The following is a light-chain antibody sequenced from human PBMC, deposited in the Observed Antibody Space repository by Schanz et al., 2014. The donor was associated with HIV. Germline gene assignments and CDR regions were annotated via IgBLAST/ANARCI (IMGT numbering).Light chain of an antibody. J-gene: IGLJ3*02. CDR1: SSDIGGYNY. Sequence: QSALTQPASVSGSPGQSITISCTGTSSDIGGYNYLSWYQQHPGKAPKLILYDVDNRPAGVSNRFSGSKSGNTASLTISGLRAEDEASYYCGSYKSASFPWVFGGGTKLTVL. CDR3: GSYKSASFPWV. CDR2: DVD. V-gene: IGLV2-14*03.